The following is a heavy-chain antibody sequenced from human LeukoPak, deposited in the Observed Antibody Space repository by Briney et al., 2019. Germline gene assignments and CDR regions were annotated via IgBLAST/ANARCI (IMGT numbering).Heavy chain of an antibody. CDR1: GVSISSSSYY. D-gene: IGHD3-16*01. V-gene: IGHV4-39*01. CDR3: ARLNQGVDY. Sequence: SETLSLTCTVSGVSISSSSYYWGWIRQPPGKGLEWIGSIYYSGSTYYNPSLKGRVTISVDTSKNQFSLKLSSVTAADTAVYYCARLNQGVDYWGQGTLVTVSS. CDR2: IYYSGST. J-gene: IGHJ4*02.